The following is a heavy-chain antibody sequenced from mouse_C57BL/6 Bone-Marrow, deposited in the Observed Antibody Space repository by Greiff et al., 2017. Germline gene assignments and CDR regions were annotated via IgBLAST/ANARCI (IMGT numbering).Heavy chain of an antibody. CDR1: GFSLTSYG. V-gene: IGHV2-2*01. Sequence: QVQLQQSGPGLVQPSQSLSITCTVSGFSLTSYGVHWVRQSPGKGLEWLGVIWSGGSTDYNAAFISRLSISKDNSKSQVFFKMNSLQADDTAMDYCARTLYDYAAWFAYWGQGTLVTVSA. J-gene: IGHJ3*01. CDR3: ARTLYDYAAWFAY. CDR2: IWSGGST. D-gene: IGHD2-4*01.